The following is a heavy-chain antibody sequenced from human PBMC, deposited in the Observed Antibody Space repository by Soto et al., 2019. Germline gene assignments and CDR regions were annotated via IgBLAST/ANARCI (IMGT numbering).Heavy chain of an antibody. CDR1: GLNFDDFA. CDR2: ITWNSRVL. CDR3: VKDGSSGWPYFDDMDV. V-gene: IGHV3-9*01. J-gene: IGHJ6*02. D-gene: IGHD6-19*01. Sequence: EVQLVESGGRLVQPGRSLRLSCVGTGLNFDDFAMHWVRQAPGKGLEWVSGITWNSRVLAYADSVKGRFTISRDNSKNTLYLQMSSLRAEDTALYYCVKDGSSGWPYFDDMDVWGQGTTVTVSS.